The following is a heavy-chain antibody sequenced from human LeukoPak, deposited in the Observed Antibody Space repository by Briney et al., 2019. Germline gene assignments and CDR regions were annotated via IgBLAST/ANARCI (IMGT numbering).Heavy chain of an antibody. Sequence: SETLSLTCTVSGYSISSGYYWSWIRQPPGKGLEWIGEINHSGSTNYNPSLKSRVTISVDTSKNQFSLKLSSVTAADTAVYYCARHGSTMVRGVTYPFDYWGQGTLVTVSS. V-gene: IGHV4-38-2*02. CDR2: INHSGST. J-gene: IGHJ4*02. CDR1: GYSISSGYY. D-gene: IGHD3-10*01. CDR3: ARHGSTMVRGVTYPFDY.